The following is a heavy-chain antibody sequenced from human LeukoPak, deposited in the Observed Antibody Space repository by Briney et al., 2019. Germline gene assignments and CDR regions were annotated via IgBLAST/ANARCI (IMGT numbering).Heavy chain of an antibody. J-gene: IGHJ6*03. CDR1: GYTFTGNY. CDR3: ARVLEYSSSSRTYYYYYYYMDV. V-gene: IGHV1-2*02. Sequence: ASVKVSCKASGYTFTGNYIHWVRQAPGQGLEWMGWINPNSGGTNYAQKFQGRVTMTRDTSISTAYMELSRLRSDDTAVYYCARVLEYSSSSRTYYYYYYYMDVWGKGTTVTVSS. D-gene: IGHD6-6*01. CDR2: INPNSGGT.